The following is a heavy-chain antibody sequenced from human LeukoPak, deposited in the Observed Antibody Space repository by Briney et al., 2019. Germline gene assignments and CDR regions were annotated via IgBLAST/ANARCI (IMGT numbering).Heavy chain of an antibody. D-gene: IGHD3-22*01. CDR3: AKSEHYYDISGYYYPDS. V-gene: IGHV3-30*02. Sequence: PGGSLRLSCAASGISFSGLGMHGVRQAPGKGLVWGTFIGYDGHNKYYADSVKGRFTISRDNSKTTLYLQMNSLRAEDTAEYYSAKSEHYYDISGYYYPDSSGAGKLVTAS. CDR2: IGYDGHNK. CDR1: GISFSGLG. J-gene: IGHJ5*01.